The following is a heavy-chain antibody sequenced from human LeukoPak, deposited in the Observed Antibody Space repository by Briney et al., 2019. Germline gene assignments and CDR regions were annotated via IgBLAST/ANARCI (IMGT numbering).Heavy chain of an antibody. CDR1: GLTFNRHG. Sequence: GGSLRLSCAGSGLTFNRHGVHWVRQAPGKGLEWVAAISYDGSDKYYADSVKGRFTISRDNSMNTLYLQMIGLRPEDTAIFYCAKDRSSPAIDYWGQGTLVTVSS. CDR3: AKDRSSPAIDY. D-gene: IGHD6-13*01. J-gene: IGHJ4*02. V-gene: IGHV3-30*18. CDR2: ISYDGSDK.